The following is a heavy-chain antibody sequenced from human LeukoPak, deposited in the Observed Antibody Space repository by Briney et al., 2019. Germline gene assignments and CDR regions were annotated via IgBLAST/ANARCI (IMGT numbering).Heavy chain of an antibody. CDR3: ATVMGSSPSTAYFAY. V-gene: IGHV3-23*01. Sequence: PGGSLRLSCGGYGFTFRRNAINWVRQTPGKGLEWLSAISSDGRYIYYTDSVKGRFTTSRDNSRNTVYLQMNGLRVEDTAVYSCATVMGSSPSTAYFAYWGQGTLVTASS. J-gene: IGHJ4*02. CDR1: GFTFRRNA. CDR2: ISSDGRYI. D-gene: IGHD6-6*01.